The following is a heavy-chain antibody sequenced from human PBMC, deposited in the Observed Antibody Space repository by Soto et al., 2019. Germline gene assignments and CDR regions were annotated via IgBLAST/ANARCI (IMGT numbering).Heavy chain of an antibody. V-gene: IGHV1-46*01. CDR2: INPSGGST. J-gene: IGHJ6*02. CDR1: GGSFSSCA. D-gene: IGHD1-7*01. CDR3: AREGGNWNYLKNYYGMDV. Sequence: GASAKLRCKACGGSFSSCAICWVRQAPGQGLEWMGIINPSGGSTSYAQKFQGRVTMTRDTSTSTVYMELSSLRSEDTAVYYCAREGGNWNYLKNYYGMDVWGQGTTVTGSS.